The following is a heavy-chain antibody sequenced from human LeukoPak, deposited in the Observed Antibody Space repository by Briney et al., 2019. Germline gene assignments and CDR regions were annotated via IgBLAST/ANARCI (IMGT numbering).Heavy chain of an antibody. Sequence: GGSLRLSCVASGFTFSSYAMHWVRQAPGKGLEWVAVISYDGSNKYYADSVKGRFTISRDNSKNTLYLQMNSLRAEDTAVYYCARGNYIVVVPAAIWGYFDYWGQGTLVTVSS. CDR2: ISYDGSNK. J-gene: IGHJ4*02. D-gene: IGHD2-2*01. CDR3: ARGNYIVVVPAAIWGYFDY. CDR1: GFTFSSYA. V-gene: IGHV3-30*01.